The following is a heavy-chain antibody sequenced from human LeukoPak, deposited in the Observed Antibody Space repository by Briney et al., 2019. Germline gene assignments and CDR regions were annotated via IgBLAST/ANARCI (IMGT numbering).Heavy chain of an antibody. CDR1: GYSVRSFY. V-gene: IGHV4-4*07. J-gene: IGHJ6*03. D-gene: IGHD3-10*01. CDR3: ARETYYYGSGKYYYYMDV. CDR2: FYTSGST. Sequence: SETLSLTCTVSGYSVRSFYWNWRRQSADKGLEWVGRFYTSGSTNYNHSLKSRVTISVDTSKNQFSLKLSSVTAAHTAVYYCARETYYYGSGKYYYYMDVWGKGTTVTVSS.